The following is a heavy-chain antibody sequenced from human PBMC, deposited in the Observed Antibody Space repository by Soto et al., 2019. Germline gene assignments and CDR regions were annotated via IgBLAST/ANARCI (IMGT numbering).Heavy chain of an antibody. D-gene: IGHD2-15*01. Sequence: QVQLVQSGAEVKKPGSSVKVSCKASGGTFSSYAISWVRQAPGQGLEWMGGIIPIFGTANYAQKFQGRVTITADESTSTAYMELSSLRSEDTAVYYCARYCSGGSCYSGLYYYYGMDVWGQWTTVTVSS. CDR2: IIPIFGTA. V-gene: IGHV1-69*01. CDR1: GGTFSSYA. CDR3: ARYCSGGSCYSGLYYYYGMDV. J-gene: IGHJ6*02.